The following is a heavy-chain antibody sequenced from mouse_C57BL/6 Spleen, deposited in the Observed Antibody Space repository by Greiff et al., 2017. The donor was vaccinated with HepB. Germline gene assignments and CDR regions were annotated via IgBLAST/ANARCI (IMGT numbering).Heavy chain of an antibody. CDR2: IYPRSGNT. V-gene: IGHV1-81*01. CDR3: ARRITTVAGFDY. D-gene: IGHD1-1*01. Sequence: QVQLQQSGAELARPGASVKLSCKASGYTFTSYGISWVKQRTGQGLEWIGEIYPRSGNTYYNEKFKGKATLTADKSSSTAYMELRSLTSEDSAVYFCARRITTVAGFDYWGQGTTLTVSS. CDR1: GYTFTSYG. J-gene: IGHJ2*01.